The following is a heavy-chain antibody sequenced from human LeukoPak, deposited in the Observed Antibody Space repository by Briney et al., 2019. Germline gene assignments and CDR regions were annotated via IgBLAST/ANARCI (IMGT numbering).Heavy chain of an antibody. V-gene: IGHV4-39*07. CDR3: ARGTSFGLMNSDN. J-gene: IGHJ4*02. CDR1: GGSISINNFW. CDR2: VYYSGST. Sequence: PSETLSLTCSISGGSISINNFWWGWIRQSPGKAMEWVGSVYYSGSTYYNPSLTRRLTMSVDTSKNQFSLKLTSLTAADTAVYYRARGTSFGLMNSDNWGQGTLVIVSS. D-gene: IGHD2-8*01.